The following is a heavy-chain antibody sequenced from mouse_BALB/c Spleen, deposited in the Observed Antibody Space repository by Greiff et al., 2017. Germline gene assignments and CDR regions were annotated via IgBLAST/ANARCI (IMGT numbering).Heavy chain of an antibody. J-gene: IGHJ4*01. Sequence: VQLQQSGAELVRPGASVTLSCKASGYTFTDYEMHWVKQTPVHGLEWIGAIDPETGGTAYNQKFKGKATLTADKSSSTAYMELRSLTSEDSAVYYCTRYYGSSYAMDYWGQGTSVTVSS. CDR3: TRYYGSSYAMDY. CDR2: IDPETGGT. CDR1: GYTFTDYE. V-gene: IGHV1-15*01. D-gene: IGHD1-1*01.